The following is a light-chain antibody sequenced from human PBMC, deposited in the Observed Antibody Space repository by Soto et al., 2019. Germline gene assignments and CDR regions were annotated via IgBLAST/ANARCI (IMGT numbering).Light chain of an antibody. CDR1: SSDVGGYNY. V-gene: IGLV2-14*01. J-gene: IGLJ1*01. CDR2: DVS. Sequence: QSVLTQPASVSGSPGQPSTISCTGTSSDVGGYNYVSWYQQHPGKAPKLMIYDVSNRPSGVSNRFSGSKSGNTASLTISGLQAEDEADYYCSSYTSSSTAPYVFGTGTKVTVL. CDR3: SSYTSSSTAPYV.